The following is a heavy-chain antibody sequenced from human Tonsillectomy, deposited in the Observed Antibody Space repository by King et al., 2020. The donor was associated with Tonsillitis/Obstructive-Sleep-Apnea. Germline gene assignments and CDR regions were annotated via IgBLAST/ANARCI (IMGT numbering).Heavy chain of an antibody. V-gene: IGHV4-4*02. CDR3: ARAQVTMLPRDYGDYDWFDP. J-gene: IGHJ5*02. Sequence: QLQESGPGLVKPSGTLSLTCAVSGDSISNNNWWSWVRQPPGKGLEWIGEIYHSGSTNFNPSLKSRVTISVDKSKNHFSLKLTSVTAADTAVYYCARAQVTMLPRDYGDYDWFDPWGQGTLVTVSS. D-gene: IGHD4-17*01. CDR2: IYHSGST. CDR1: GDSISNNNW.